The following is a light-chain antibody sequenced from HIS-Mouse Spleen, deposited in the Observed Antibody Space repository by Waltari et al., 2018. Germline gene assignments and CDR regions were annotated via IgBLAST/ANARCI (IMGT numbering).Light chain of an antibody. J-gene: IGKJ1*01. Sequence: EIVLTQSPGTLSLSPGERVNLSGRASQSVSSSYLAWYQQKPGQAPRLLIYCESSRATGIPDRFSGSGSGTDFTLTISRLEPEDFAVYYCQQYGSSPWTFGQGTKVEIK. CDR3: QQYGSSPWT. CDR2: CES. CDR1: QSVSSSY. V-gene: IGKV3-20*01.